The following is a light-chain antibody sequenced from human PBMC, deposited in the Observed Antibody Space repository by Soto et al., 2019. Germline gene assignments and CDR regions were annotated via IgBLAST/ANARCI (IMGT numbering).Light chain of an antibody. Sequence: DVQFTHSPCSLSASVVDRVTITFRVSQGISSYLNWYQQRPGKAPKLLIYDASNLETGVPSRFSGSGSGKDFTFTISSLQPEDIATYYCQQYENLPNFGQGTRLEIK. CDR1: QGISSY. CDR3: QQYENLPN. J-gene: IGKJ5*01. CDR2: DAS. V-gene: IGKV1-33*01.